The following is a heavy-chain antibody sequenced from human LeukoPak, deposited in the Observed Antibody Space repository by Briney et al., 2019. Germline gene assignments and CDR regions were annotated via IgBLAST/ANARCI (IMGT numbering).Heavy chain of an antibody. J-gene: IGHJ6*02. Sequence: GESLKISCKGSGYSFTSYWISWVRQMPGKGLEWMGRIDPSDSYTNYSPSFQGHVTISADKSISTAYLQWSSLKASDTAMYYCAGQYSSSSSYYYGMDVWGQGTTVTVSS. CDR2: IDPSDSYT. V-gene: IGHV5-10-1*01. CDR1: GYSFTSYW. D-gene: IGHD6-6*01. CDR3: AGQYSSSSSYYYGMDV.